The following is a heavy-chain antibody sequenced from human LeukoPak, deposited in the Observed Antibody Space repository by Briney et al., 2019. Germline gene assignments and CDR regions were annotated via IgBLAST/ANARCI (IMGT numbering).Heavy chain of an antibody. CDR1: GFTFSSYA. CDR3: ARDRGHYFHY. CDR2: ISYDGSNK. V-gene: IGHV3-30-3*01. Sequence: GGSLRLSCAASGFTFSSYAMHWVRQAPGKGLEWVAVISYDGSNKYYADSVKGRFTISRDNSKNTLYLQMNSLRAEDTAVYYCARDRGHYFHYWGQGTLVTVSS. J-gene: IGHJ4*02.